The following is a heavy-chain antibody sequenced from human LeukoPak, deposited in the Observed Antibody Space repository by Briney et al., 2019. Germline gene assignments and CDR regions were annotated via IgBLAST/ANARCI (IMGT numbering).Heavy chain of an antibody. V-gene: IGHV1-69*05. CDR1: GGTFSSYA. CDR2: IIPIFGTA. Sequence: SVKVSCKASGGTFSSYAISWVRQAPGQGLEWMGGIIPIFGTANYAQEFQGRVTITTDESTSTAYMELSSLRSEDTAVYYCASSILGAYYFDYWGQGTLVTVSS. J-gene: IGHJ4*02. CDR3: ASSILGAYYFDY.